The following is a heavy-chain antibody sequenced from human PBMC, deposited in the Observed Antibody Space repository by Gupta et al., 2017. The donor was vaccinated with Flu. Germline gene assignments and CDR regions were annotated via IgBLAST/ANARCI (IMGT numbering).Heavy chain of an antibody. CDR3: ARDWCRGGRCNSVYESGPYGMDV. J-gene: IGHJ6*02. D-gene: IGHD2-15*01. CDR1: GYNFNTYY. V-gene: IGHV1-46*02. Sequence: QVHLVQSGAEVKKPGASVRVSCEASGYNFNTYYIYWVRQAPGQGLEWMGIINPSTEITNYAQKCQGRFTVTRDTSTTTVYMELSSLRFEDTARYYCARDWCRGGRCNSVYESGPYGMDVWGQGTTVTVSS. CDR2: INPSTEIT.